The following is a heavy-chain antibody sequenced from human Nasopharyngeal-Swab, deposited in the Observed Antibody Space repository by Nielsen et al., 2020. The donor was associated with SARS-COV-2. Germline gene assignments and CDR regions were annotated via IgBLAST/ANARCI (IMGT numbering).Heavy chain of an antibody. CDR3: ARVGAYYYDSSGQKHWYFDL. J-gene: IGHJ2*01. D-gene: IGHD3-22*01. V-gene: IGHV4-30-4*01. CDR2: IYYSGST. Sequence: WIRQPPGKGLEWIGYIYYSGSTNYNPSLKSRVTISVDTSKNQFSLKLSSVTAADTAVYYCARVGAYYYDSSGQKHWYFDLWGRGTLVTVSS.